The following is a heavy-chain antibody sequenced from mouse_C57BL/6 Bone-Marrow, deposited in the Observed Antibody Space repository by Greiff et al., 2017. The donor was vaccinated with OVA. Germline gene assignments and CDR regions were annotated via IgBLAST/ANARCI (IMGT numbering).Heavy chain of an antibody. Sequence: EVQLQQSGPELVKPGASVKMPCKASGYTFTDYNMDWVKQSPGKSLEWIGDINPNNGGTIYNQKFKGKATLTVDKSSSTAYMELRSLTSEDAAVYYCSIYGNYFPWYFDVWGTGTTVTVSS. V-gene: IGHV1-18*01. CDR3: SIYGNYFPWYFDV. D-gene: IGHD2-1*01. CDR1: GYTFTDYN. J-gene: IGHJ1*03. CDR2: INPNNGGT.